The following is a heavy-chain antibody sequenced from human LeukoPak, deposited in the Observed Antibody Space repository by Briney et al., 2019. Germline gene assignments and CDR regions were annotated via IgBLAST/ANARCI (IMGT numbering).Heavy chain of an antibody. J-gene: IGHJ4*02. Sequence: GGSLRLSCAASGFTFSSYWMNWARQAPGKGLEWVSTISSSGGSIYYADSVKGRFTISRDNSKNTLYLQMNSLRAEDTALYYCAKSFGYSYGNSWGQGTLVTISS. V-gene: IGHV3-23*01. CDR2: ISSSGGSI. CDR3: AKSFGYSYGNS. CDR1: GFTFSSYW. D-gene: IGHD5-18*01.